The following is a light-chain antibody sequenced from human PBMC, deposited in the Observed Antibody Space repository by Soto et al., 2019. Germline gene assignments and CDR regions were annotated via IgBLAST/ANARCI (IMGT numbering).Light chain of an antibody. CDR3: PQSYSTLIT. V-gene: IGKV1-39*01. CDR1: QSISSY. CDR2: AAS. Sequence: DIQRTQSPSSLSASVGDRVTITCRASQSISSYLNWYQQKPGKAPKLLIYAASSLQSGVPSRFSGSGSGTDFTLTISSLQPEDFATYYCPQSYSTLITFGQRTRLAVK. J-gene: IGKJ5*01.